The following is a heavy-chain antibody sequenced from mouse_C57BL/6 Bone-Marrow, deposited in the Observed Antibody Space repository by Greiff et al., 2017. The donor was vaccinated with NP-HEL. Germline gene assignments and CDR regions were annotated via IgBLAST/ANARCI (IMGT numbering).Heavy chain of an antibody. V-gene: IGHV1-64*01. CDR2: IHPNSGST. D-gene: IGHD1-1*01. J-gene: IGHJ2*01. CDR1: GYTFTSYW. Sequence: VQLQQPGAELVKPGASVKLSCKASGYTFTSYWMHWVKQRPGQGLEWIGMIHPNSGSTNYNEKFKSKATLTVDKSSSTAYMQLSSLTSEDSAVYYCASPPFYYGSSSDYWGQGTTLTVSS. CDR3: ASPPFYYGSSSDY.